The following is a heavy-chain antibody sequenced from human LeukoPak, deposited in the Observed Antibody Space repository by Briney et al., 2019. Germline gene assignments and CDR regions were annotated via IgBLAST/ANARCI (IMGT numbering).Heavy chain of an antibody. Sequence: GESLKISCKASGYSFSSYWIGWVRQMPGKGLEWMGIIYPDDSDTRYSPSFQGQVTISADKSISTAYLQWSSLKASDTAMYYCARQMTTVTHFDSWGQGTLVTVSS. D-gene: IGHD4-11*01. V-gene: IGHV5-51*01. J-gene: IGHJ4*02. CDR1: GYSFSSYW. CDR3: ARQMTTVTHFDS. CDR2: IYPDDSDT.